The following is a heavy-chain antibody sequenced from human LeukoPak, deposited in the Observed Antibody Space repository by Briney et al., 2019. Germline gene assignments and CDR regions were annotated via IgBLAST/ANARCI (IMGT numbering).Heavy chain of an antibody. V-gene: IGHV1-2*02. Sequence: ASVKVSCKASGYTFTSYGISWVRQAPGQGLEWMGWINPNSGGTNYAQKFQGRVTMTRDTSISTAYMELSRLRSDDTAVYYCASPRWELLRVPFDYWGQGTLVTVSS. CDR1: GYTFTSYG. CDR3: ASPRWELLRVPFDY. CDR2: INPNSGGT. J-gene: IGHJ4*02. D-gene: IGHD1-26*01.